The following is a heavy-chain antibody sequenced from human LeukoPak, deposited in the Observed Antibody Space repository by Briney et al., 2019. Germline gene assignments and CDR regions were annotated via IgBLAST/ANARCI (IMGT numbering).Heavy chain of an antibody. CDR2: IYGGGNI. V-gene: IGHV3-53*01. D-gene: IGHD5-24*01. J-gene: IGHJ4*02. CDR3: ARGAGYNYPYYFDY. CDR1: GFTVSGNY. Sequence: GGSLRLSCAASGFTVSGNYMNWVRQAPGKGLEWVSVIYGGGNIYYADSVKGRFTISRDNSKNTLYLQMNSLRAEDTAVYYCARGAGYNYPYYFDYWGQGTLVTVSS.